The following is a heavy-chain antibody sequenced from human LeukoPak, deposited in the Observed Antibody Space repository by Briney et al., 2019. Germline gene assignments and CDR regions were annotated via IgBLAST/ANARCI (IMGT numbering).Heavy chain of an antibody. CDR3: ARTRDASYWYFDY. J-gene: IGHJ4*02. Sequence: SETLSLTCSVSGGSIGTYYWNWIRQPAGKGLEWIGRIYASGSTSFNPSLKSRVAMSIDTSKTQFSLNLNSVTAADTAVYYCARTRDASYWYFDYRGQGTLVTVSS. CDR2: IYASGST. D-gene: IGHD1-26*01. CDR1: GGSIGTYY. V-gene: IGHV4-4*07.